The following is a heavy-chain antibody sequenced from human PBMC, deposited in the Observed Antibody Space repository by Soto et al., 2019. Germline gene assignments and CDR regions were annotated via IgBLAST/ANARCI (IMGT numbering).Heavy chain of an antibody. CDR3: ARGRSTYYDFWSGYFWFDP. CDR2: IYYSGST. D-gene: IGHD3-3*01. J-gene: IGHJ5*02. V-gene: IGHV4-59*01. Sequence: SETLSLTCTVSGGSISSYYWSWIRQPPGKGLEWIGYIYYSGSTNYNPSLKSRVTISVDTSKNQFSLKLSSVTAADTAVYYCARGRSTYYDFWSGYFWFDPWGQGTLVTVSS. CDR1: GGSISSYY.